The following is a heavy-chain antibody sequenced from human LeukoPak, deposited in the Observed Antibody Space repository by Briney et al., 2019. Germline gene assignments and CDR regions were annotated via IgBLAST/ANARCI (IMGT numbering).Heavy chain of an antibody. Sequence: SETLSLTCTTSSGSISSSSYYWSWIRQPAGKGLEWIGRIYSSGSTNYNPSLKSRVTMSVDTSKDQFSLKLSSVTAADTAVYYCAREGSGYPDAFDIWGQGTMVTVSS. J-gene: IGHJ3*02. CDR2: IYSSGST. D-gene: IGHD3-16*02. CDR1: SGSISSSSYY. V-gene: IGHV4-61*02. CDR3: AREGSGYPDAFDI.